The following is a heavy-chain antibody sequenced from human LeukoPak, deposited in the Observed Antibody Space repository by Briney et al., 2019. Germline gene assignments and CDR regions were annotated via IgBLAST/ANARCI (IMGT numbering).Heavy chain of an antibody. CDR2: ISGGGVTT. J-gene: IGHJ4*02. V-gene: IGHV3-23*01. CDR3: ATPWTAVATFHRLDY. Sequence: GASLRLSCAASGFTFTSYAMSWVRQAPGKGLEWVSTISGGGVTTYYADSVKGRFTISRDNPKNTVYLQMNSLRAEDTAIYYCATPWTAVATFHRLDYWGQGTLVTVSS. D-gene: IGHD3/OR15-3a*01. CDR1: GFTFTSYA.